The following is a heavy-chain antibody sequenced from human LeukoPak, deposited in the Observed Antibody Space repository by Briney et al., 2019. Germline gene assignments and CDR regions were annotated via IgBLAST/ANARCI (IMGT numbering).Heavy chain of an antibody. CDR2: IWYDGSNK. CDR1: GFTFSSYG. CDR3: ARDWSAALDY. Sequence: GSLRLSCAASGFTFSSYGMHWVRQAPGKGLEWVALIWYDGSNKYYADSVKGRFALSRDNSKNTAYLQMNSLRAEDTAVYYCARDWSAALDYWGQGTLVTVSS. J-gene: IGHJ4*02. D-gene: IGHD6-13*01. V-gene: IGHV3-33*01.